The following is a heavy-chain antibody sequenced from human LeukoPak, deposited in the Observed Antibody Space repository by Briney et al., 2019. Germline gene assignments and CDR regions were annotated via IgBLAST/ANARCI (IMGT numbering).Heavy chain of an antibody. CDR2: INPSGGST. CDR3: AVGGIAAAGPRENWFDP. D-gene: IGHD6-13*01. CDR1: GYTFTSYY. V-gene: IGHV1-46*01. J-gene: IGHJ5*02. Sequence: ASVKVSCKASGYTFTSYYMHWLRQAPGQGLEWMGVINPSGGSTSYAQKFQGRVTITADESTSTAYMELSSLRSEDTAVYYCAVGGIAAAGPRENWFDPWGQGTLVTVSS.